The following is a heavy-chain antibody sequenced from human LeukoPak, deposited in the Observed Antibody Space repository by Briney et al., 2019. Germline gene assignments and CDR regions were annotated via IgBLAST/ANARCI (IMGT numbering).Heavy chain of an antibody. D-gene: IGHD3-22*01. J-gene: IGHJ4*02. V-gene: IGHV3-74*01. Sequence: GGSPRLSCAASGFTFSSYWMNWVRQAPGKGLVWVSRIASDGSSTTYADSVKGRFSISRDNAKNTLYLQMNSLKTEDTAVYYCSTTYYYDSSEGYWGQGTLVTVSS. CDR3: STTYYYDSSEGY. CDR1: GFTFSSYW. CDR2: IASDGSST.